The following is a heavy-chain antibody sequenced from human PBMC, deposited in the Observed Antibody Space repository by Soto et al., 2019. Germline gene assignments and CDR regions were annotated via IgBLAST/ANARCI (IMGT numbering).Heavy chain of an antibody. CDR1: GGSISSGDYY. V-gene: IGHV4-30-4*01. D-gene: IGHD3-3*01. CDR3: ARDPGLRFLEWSRRSYYYGMDV. Sequence: SETLSLTCTVSGGSISSGDYYWSWIRQPPGKGLEWIGYIYYSGSTYYNPSLKSRVTISVDTSKNQFSLKLSSVTAADTAVYYCARDPGLRFLEWSRRSYYYGMDVWGQGTTVTVSS. CDR2: IYYSGST. J-gene: IGHJ6*02.